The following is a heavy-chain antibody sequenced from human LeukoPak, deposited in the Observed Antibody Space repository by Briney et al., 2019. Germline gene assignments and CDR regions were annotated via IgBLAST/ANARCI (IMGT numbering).Heavy chain of an antibody. Sequence: GESLKISCKASGYSFSGYWIGWVRQMPGKGLEWMAILYPGNSETRYSTSFQGQVTVSADESISTAYLQWSSLKASDTAMYYCVGSTGFPYYFDYWGQGTLVTVSS. CDR1: GYSFSGYW. J-gene: IGHJ4*02. D-gene: IGHD3-9*01. CDR3: VGSTGFPYYFDY. CDR2: LYPGNSET. V-gene: IGHV5-51*01.